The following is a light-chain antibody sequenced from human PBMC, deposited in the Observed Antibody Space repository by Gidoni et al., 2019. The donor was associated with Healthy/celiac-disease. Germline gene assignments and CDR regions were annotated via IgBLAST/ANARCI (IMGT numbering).Light chain of an antibody. CDR1: SSDVGGYND. CDR3: SSYTSSSNV. J-gene: IGLJ1*01. Sequence: QSALTQPASVSGSPGQSITISCTGTSSDVGGYNDVPLYQQHPGKAPKLMIYDVSNRPSGVSNRFSGSKSGNTASLTISGLQAEDDADYYCSSYTSSSNVFGTGTNVTVL. V-gene: IGLV2-14*03. CDR2: DVS.